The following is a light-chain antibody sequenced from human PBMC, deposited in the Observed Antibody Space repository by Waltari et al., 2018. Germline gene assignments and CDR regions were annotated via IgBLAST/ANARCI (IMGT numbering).Light chain of an antibody. CDR2: ATS. CDR3: QQYYSNPAT. V-gene: IGKV1-8*01. Sequence: AIRMTQSPSSLSASTGDRVTITCRASQGISSYLAWYQQKPGKAPKLLIYATSTLQSGVPSRFSGSGSGTDFTLTISCLQSEDFAIYYCQQYYSNPATFGQGTKVEIK. J-gene: IGKJ1*01. CDR1: QGISSY.